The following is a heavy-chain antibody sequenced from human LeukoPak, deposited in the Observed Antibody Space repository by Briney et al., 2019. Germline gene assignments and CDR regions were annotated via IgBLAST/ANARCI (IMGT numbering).Heavy chain of an antibody. Sequence: KPSETLSLTCTVSGGSINGYSWTWIWQPPGKGLEWIGYMYYSGSTNYNPSLKSRVTISVDTSKNQFSLKLRSVTAADTAVYYCARAGQCGGDCYSLDYWGQGTLVTVSS. CDR2: MYYSGST. J-gene: IGHJ4*02. V-gene: IGHV4-59*01. D-gene: IGHD2-21*02. CDR1: GGSINGYS. CDR3: ARAGQCGGDCYSLDY.